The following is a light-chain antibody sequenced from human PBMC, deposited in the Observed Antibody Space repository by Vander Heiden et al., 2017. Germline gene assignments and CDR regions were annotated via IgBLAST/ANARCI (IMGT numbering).Light chain of an antibody. CDR3: QQYNSYSWT. CDR2: KAS. CDR1: QSISSW. J-gene: IGKJ1*01. V-gene: IGKV1-5*03. Sequence: DIQMTQYPSTLSASVGDRVTITCRASQSISSWLGWYQQKPGKAPKLLIYKASSLESGVPSRFSGSGSGTEFTLTISRLQPDDFANYYWQQYNSYSWTFGQGTKVEIK.